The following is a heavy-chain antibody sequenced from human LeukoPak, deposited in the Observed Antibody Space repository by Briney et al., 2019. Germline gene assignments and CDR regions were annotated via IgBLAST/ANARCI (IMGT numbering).Heavy chain of an antibody. CDR3: ARDSRQQLATSYYYYMDV. CDR1: GFTVSSNY. J-gene: IGHJ6*03. Sequence: GGSLRLSCAASGFTVSSNYMSWVRQAPGKGLEWVSVIYSGGSTYYADSVKGRFTISRDNSKNTLYLQMNSLRAEDTAVYYCARDSRQQLATSYYYYMDVWGKGTTVTVSS. D-gene: IGHD6-13*01. CDR2: IYSGGST. V-gene: IGHV3-53*01.